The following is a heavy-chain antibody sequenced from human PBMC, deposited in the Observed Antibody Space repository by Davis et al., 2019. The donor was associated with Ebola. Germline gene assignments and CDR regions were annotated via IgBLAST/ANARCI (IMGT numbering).Heavy chain of an antibody. J-gene: IGHJ4*02. D-gene: IGHD6-19*01. V-gene: IGHV5-51*01. CDR2: IYPGDSNT. CDR1: GYSFTNYW. CDR3: GRLPMGTVVGTTIDY. Sequence: GESLKISCKGSGYSFTNYWIGWVRQMPGKGLEWMGIIYPGDSNTRYSPSFQGQVIISADRSISTAYLQWSSLKASDTAMYYCGRLPMGTVVGTTIDYWGQGTLVTVSS.